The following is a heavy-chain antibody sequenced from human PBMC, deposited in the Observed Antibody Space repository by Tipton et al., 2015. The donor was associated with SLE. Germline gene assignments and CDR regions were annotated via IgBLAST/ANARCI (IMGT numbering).Heavy chain of an antibody. CDR1: GGSISSKNYY. CDR2: IHYSGRT. Sequence: TLFLTCTVSGGSISSKNYYWGWIRQPPGKGLEWIGSIHYSGRTYDNPSFKSRVTISVDTSTNQFSLKLSSVTAADTAMYYCVRERQYVVRFMELVAPDLWGQGTAITVSS. D-gene: IGHD6-6*01. CDR3: VRERQYVVRFMELVAPDL. V-gene: IGHV4-39*07. J-gene: IGHJ3*01.